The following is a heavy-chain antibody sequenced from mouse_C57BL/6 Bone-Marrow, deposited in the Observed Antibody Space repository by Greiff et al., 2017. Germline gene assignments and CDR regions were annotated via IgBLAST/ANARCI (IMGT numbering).Heavy chain of an antibody. CDR2: INPNNGGT. D-gene: IGHD2-2*01. CDR1: GYTFTDYN. V-gene: IGHV1-18*01. Sequence: VQLQQSGPELVKPGASVKIPCKASGYTFTDYNMDWVKQSHGKSLEWIGDINPNNGGTIYNQKFKGKVTLTVDKSSSTAYMELRSLTSEDTAVYYCARVGLFNDWYFDVGGTGTTVTVSS. CDR3: ARVGLFNDWYFDV. J-gene: IGHJ1*03.